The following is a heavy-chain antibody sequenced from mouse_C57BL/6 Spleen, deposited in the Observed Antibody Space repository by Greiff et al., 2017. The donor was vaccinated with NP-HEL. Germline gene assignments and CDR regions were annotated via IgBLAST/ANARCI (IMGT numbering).Heavy chain of an antibody. Sequence: QVQLQQSGAELVRPGASVKLSCKASGYTFTDYYINWVKQRPGQGLEWIARIYPGSGNTYYNEKFKGKATLTAEKSSSTAYMQLSSLTSEDSAVYFWARLNDGYYDYYAMDYWGQGTSVTVAS. CDR2: IYPGSGNT. CDR3: ARLNDGYYDYYAMDY. V-gene: IGHV1-76*01. D-gene: IGHD2-3*01. J-gene: IGHJ4*01. CDR1: GYTFTDYY.